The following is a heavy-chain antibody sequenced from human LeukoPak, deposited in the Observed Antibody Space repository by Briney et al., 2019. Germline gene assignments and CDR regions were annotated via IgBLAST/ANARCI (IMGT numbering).Heavy chain of an antibody. CDR1: GFTFSSYG. CDR3: ARERGGYCSGSSCSNAIDY. Sequence: GGSLRLSCAASGFTFSSYGMHWVRQAPGKGLEWVAFIRYDGSNKYYADSVKGRFTISRDNAKNSLYLQMNSLRAEDTAVYYCARERGGYCSGSSCSNAIDYWGQGTLVTVSS. CDR2: IRYDGSNK. V-gene: IGHV3-30*02. J-gene: IGHJ4*02. D-gene: IGHD2-15*01.